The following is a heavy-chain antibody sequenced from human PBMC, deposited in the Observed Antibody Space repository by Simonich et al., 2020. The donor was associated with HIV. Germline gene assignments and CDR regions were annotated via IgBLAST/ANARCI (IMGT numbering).Heavy chain of an antibody. D-gene: IGHD3-10*01. CDR3: ARKGGGRGVYYFDY. Sequence: QVQLVQSGAEVKKPGSSVKVSCKASGGTFSSFAISWVRQAPGLGLEGVGRINPIFGTANYAQMFQGRVTITADESTSTAYMELSSLRSEDTGIYYCARKGGGRGVYYFDYWGQGTLVTVSS. CDR2: INPIFGTA. CDR1: GGTFSSFA. V-gene: IGHV1-69*13. J-gene: IGHJ4*02.